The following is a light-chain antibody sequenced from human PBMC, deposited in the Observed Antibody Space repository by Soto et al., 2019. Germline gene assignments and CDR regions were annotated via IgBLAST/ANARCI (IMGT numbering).Light chain of an antibody. CDR3: CSYTTTNTLV. V-gene: IGLV2-14*01. CDR2: GVT. J-gene: IGLJ2*01. Sequence: QSALTQPASVSGSPGQSITISCTGTSSDVGGYNYVSWYQQHPGKAPKVIIYGVTHRPSGVSHRFSGSKSVNTASLTISGLQAEDEADYYCCSYTTTNTLVFGGGTKLTVL. CDR1: SSDVGGYNY.